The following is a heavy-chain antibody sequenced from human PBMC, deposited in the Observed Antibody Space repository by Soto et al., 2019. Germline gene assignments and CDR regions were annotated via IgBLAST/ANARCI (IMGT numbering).Heavy chain of an antibody. CDR1: GGSISSGGYS. J-gene: IGHJ4*02. CDR2: IYHSGST. D-gene: IGHD3-22*01. Sequence: SETLSLTCAVSGGSISSGGYSWSWIRQPPGKGLEWIGYIYHSGSTYCNPSLKSRVTISVDRSKNQFSLKLSSVTAADTAVYYCARGGNYYDSSGYVYWGQGTLVTVSS. V-gene: IGHV4-30-2*01. CDR3: ARGGNYYDSSGYVY.